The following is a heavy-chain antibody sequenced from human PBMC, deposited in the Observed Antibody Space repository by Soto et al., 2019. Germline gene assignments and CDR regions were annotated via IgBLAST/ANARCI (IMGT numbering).Heavy chain of an antibody. CDR1: GFTFSSYG. Sequence: GALRLSCAASGFTFSSYGMHWVRQAPGKGLEWVAVISYDGSNKYYADSVKGRFTISRDNSKNTLYLQMNSLRAEDTAVYYCAKVELERHFDYWGQGTLVTVSS. CDR3: AKVELERHFDY. J-gene: IGHJ4*02. CDR2: ISYDGSNK. V-gene: IGHV3-30*18. D-gene: IGHD1-1*01.